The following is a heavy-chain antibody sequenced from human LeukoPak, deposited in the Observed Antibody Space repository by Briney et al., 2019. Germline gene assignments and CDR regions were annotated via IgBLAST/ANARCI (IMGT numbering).Heavy chain of an antibody. CDR3: AKDRTGIAVATDAFDI. CDR1: GFTFSSFG. CDR2: ITGSAGIT. D-gene: IGHD6-19*01. Sequence: PGGSLRLSCAASGFTFSSFGMSWVRQAPGKGLEWVSTITGSAGITYYADSVKGRFTISRDNSKNTLYLQVNSLRAEDTAVYYCAKDRTGIAVATDAFDIWGQGTMVTVSS. V-gene: IGHV3-23*01. J-gene: IGHJ3*02.